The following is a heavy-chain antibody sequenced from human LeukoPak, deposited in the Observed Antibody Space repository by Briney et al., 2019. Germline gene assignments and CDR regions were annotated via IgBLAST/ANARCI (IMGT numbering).Heavy chain of an antibody. CDR1: GGSISSYY. Sequence: SETLFLPCTVSGGSISSYYWSWLRQPAGKGLVWIGRIYTSGSTNYNPSLKSRVTMSVETSKNQCSLKLSSVTAADTAVYYCARGLVGSFDYWGQGTLVTVSS. CDR3: ARGLVGSFDY. D-gene: IGHD2-2*01. J-gene: IGHJ4*02. V-gene: IGHV4-4*07. CDR2: IYTSGST.